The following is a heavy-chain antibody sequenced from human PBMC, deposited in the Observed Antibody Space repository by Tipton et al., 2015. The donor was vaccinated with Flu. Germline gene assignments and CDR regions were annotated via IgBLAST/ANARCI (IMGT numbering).Heavy chain of an antibody. Sequence: SLRLSCAASGSTFSNYAMSWVRQAPGKGLEWVSVISGSGDSTYYSDSVKGRFTISRDNSKNTLYLQMNSLRGEDTAIYYCATGRKVDIVTTNDYWGQGTLVTVSS. CDR2: ISGSGDST. CDR3: ATGRKVDIVTTNDY. CDR1: GSTFSNYA. V-gene: IGHV3-23*01. D-gene: IGHD5-12*01. J-gene: IGHJ4*02.